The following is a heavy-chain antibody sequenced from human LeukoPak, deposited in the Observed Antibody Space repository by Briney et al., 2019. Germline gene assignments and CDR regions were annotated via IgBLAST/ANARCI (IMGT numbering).Heavy chain of an antibody. J-gene: IGHJ5*02. D-gene: IGHD3-16*01. CDR1: GYSFTSHY. Sequence: ASVKVSCKASGYSFTSHYMHWVRQAPGQGLEWMGLINPSGSSTLYVQKFQGRVTMTRVTSISTAYMELSRLRSDDTAVYYCARGFEGSLPSGWFDPWGQGTLVTVSS. V-gene: IGHV1-46*01. CDR2: INPSGSST. CDR3: ARGFEGSLPSGWFDP.